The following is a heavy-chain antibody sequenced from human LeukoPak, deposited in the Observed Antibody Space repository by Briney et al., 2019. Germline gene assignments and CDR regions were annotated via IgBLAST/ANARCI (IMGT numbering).Heavy chain of an antibody. CDR3: ARGRGDSSGWYVVYYYYMDV. J-gene: IGHJ6*03. CDR2: INHSGST. V-gene: IGHV4-34*01. Sequence: QPGGSLRLSCAASGFTVSSNYMSWVRQAPGKGLEWIGEINHSGSTNYNPSLKSRVTISVDTSKNQFSLKLSSVTAADTAVYYCARGRGDSSGWYVVYYYYMDVWGKGTTVTVSS. D-gene: IGHD6-19*01. CDR1: GFTVSSNY.